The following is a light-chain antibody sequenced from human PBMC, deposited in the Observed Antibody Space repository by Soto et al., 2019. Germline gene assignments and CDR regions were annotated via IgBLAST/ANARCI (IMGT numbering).Light chain of an antibody. V-gene: IGKV1-9*01. Sequence: IQLTQSPSSLSASVGDRVTITCRASQGISRSIAWYQQKPGKAPNLLIFEASTLQSGVPSRFTGIGSGTDFTLTISGLQPADFATYYCQQLNSYPFTFGQGTRLEMK. CDR2: EAS. CDR1: QGISRS. CDR3: QQLNSYPFT. J-gene: IGKJ5*01.